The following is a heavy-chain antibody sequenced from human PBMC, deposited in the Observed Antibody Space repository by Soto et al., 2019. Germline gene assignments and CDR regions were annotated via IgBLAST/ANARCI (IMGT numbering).Heavy chain of an antibody. CDR1: GFTFSGYN. CDR3: ARRGTISSAHHFDH. V-gene: IGHV3-11*01. D-gene: IGHD6-6*01. Sequence: QVQLVESGGGLAKPGGSLRLSCAASGFTFSGYNMSWIRQAPGKGLEWVSYITSSGSNTFDAESVKGRFTISRDNTMNLLYLQMNSLSAEDTAVYYCARRGTISSAHHFDHWGQGTLVTVSS. CDR2: ITSSGSNT. J-gene: IGHJ4*02.